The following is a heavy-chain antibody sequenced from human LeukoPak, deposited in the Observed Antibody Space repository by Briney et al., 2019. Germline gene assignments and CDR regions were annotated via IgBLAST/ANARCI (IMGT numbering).Heavy chain of an antibody. D-gene: IGHD2-2*03. Sequence: GESLKISCMGSGYTFTTYWIAWVRQMPGKGLEWMGIIYPGDSDTRYSPPFQGQVTFSADKSISTAYLQWSSLKASDTAIYYCVRRGYCNATNCHPPPDSWGQGTLVTVSS. CDR1: GYTFTTYW. CDR2: IYPGDSDT. V-gene: IGHV5-51*01. J-gene: IGHJ4*02. CDR3: VRRGYCNATNCHPPPDS.